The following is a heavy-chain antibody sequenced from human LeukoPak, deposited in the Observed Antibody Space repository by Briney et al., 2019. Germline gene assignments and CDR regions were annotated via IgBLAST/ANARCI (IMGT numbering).Heavy chain of an antibody. J-gene: IGHJ4*02. D-gene: IGHD2-21*01. V-gene: IGHV1-69*04. CDR2: IIPILGIA. CDR1: GGTFSSYA. CDR3: AREGGESDY. Sequence: SVKVSCKASGGTFSSYAISWVRQAPGQGLEWMGRIIPILGIANYARKFQGRVTITADKSTSTAYMELSSLRSEDTAVYYCAREGGESDYWGQGTLVTVSS.